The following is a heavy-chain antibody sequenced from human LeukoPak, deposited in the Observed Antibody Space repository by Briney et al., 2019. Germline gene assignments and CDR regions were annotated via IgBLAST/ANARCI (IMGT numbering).Heavy chain of an antibody. J-gene: IGHJ5*02. D-gene: IGHD3-3*01. Sequence: PGGSLRLSCAASGFTFSSYSMNWVRQAPGKGLEWVSYISSSSSTIYYADSVKGRFTISRDNAKNSPYLQMNSLRAEDTAVYYCAREYYDFWSGPTNWFDPWGQGTLVTVSS. V-gene: IGHV3-48*04. CDR3: AREYYDFWSGPTNWFDP. CDR1: GFTFSSYS. CDR2: ISSSSSTI.